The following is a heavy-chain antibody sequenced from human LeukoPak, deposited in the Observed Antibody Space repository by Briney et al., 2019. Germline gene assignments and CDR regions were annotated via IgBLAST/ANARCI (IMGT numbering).Heavy chain of an antibody. CDR2: IKHSGIT. CDR3: VRVKEFDTTFFYYDHYMDG. Sequence: SETLSPTCAAYGGSFSGYHWSWIPQPPGKGLEWIRKIKHSGITKYKPSLRSGVTILVDTSQKQFSLNLGSATAPHTAVYYCVRVKEFDTTFFYYDHYMDGWGKGITVTVSS. CDR1: GGSFSGYH. D-gene: IGHD3-3*02. V-gene: IGHV4-34*01. J-gene: IGHJ6*03.